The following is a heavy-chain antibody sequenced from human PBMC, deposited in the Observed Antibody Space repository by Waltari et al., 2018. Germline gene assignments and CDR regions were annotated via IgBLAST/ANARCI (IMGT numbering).Heavy chain of an antibody. D-gene: IGHD1-26*01. V-gene: IGHV3-66*01. CDR1: GFTVGNNY. Sequence: DVQLVESGGGLVQPGCSPRLSCAASGFTVGNNYMGWVRQPPGKGLEWVSLIYSGGDAFYADSVKGRFTISRDNSKNTLYLQMNSLRAEDTAVYYCARPSSGSHNYWGRGTLVTVSS. CDR2: IYSGGDA. CDR3: ARPSSGSHNY. J-gene: IGHJ4*02.